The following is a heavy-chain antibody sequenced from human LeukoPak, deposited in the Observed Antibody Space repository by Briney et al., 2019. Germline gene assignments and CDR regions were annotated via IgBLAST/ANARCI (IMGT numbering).Heavy chain of an antibody. J-gene: IGHJ4*02. CDR1: GGSISSYY. Sequence: PSETLSLTCTVSGGSISSYYWSWIRQPPGKGLEWIGYIYYSGSTKYNPSLKSRVTISVDTSKNQFSLKLSSVTAADTAVYYCARAQILPSYIDYWGQGTLVTVSS. CDR2: IYYSGST. CDR3: ARAQILPSYIDY. V-gene: IGHV4-59*01. D-gene: IGHD2-15*01.